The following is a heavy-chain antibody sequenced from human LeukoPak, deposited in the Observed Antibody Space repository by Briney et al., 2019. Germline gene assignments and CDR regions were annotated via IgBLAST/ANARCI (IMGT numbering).Heavy chain of an antibody. CDR1: GFTVSSNY. CDR2: IYHSGST. J-gene: IGHJ5*02. V-gene: IGHV4-38-2*02. D-gene: IGHD3-10*01. CDR3: AREEGYRGSWFDP. Sequence: GSLRLSCAASGFTVSSNYMSWIRQPPGKGLEWIGSIYHSGSTYYNPSLKSRVTISVDTSKNQFSLKLSSVTAADTAVYYCAREEGYRGSWFDPWGQGTLVTVSS.